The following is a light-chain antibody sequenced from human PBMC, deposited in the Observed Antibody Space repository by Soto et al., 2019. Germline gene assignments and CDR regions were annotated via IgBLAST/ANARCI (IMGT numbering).Light chain of an antibody. V-gene: IGKV1-33*01. J-gene: IGKJ1*01. CDR2: DEF. CDR3: QQYDSFPRT. Sequence: DIQMTQSPSSLSASAGDRVTITCQASQDISHYLNWYQQKPGKAPKLLIDDEFNLETGVPSRFSGSGSGTDFTFTISSLQPEDIATYYCQQYDSFPRTFGQGTKVDSK. CDR1: QDISHY.